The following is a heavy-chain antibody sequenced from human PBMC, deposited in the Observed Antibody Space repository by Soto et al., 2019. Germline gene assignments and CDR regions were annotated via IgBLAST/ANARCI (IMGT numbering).Heavy chain of an antibody. D-gene: IGHD6-19*01. J-gene: IGHJ4*02. CDR3: AKERQWPPHFDY. CDR1: GFTFSSYG. CDR2: ISYDGSNK. Sequence: QVQLVESGGGVVQPGRSLRLSCAASGFTFSSYGMHWVRQAPGKGLEWVAVISYDGSNKYYADSVKGRFTISRDNSKNTLYLQMNSLRAEDTAVDYCAKERQWPPHFDYWGQGTLVTVSS. V-gene: IGHV3-30*18.